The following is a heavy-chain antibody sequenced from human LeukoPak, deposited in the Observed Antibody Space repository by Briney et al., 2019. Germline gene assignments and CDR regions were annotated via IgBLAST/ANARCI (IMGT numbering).Heavy chain of an antibody. CDR2: IYHSGST. CDR3: ARDPGGANSYSYYYGMDV. J-gene: IGHJ6*04. Sequence: SETLSLTCAVSGYSISSGYYWGWIRQPPGKGLEWIGSIYHSGSTYYNPSLKSRVTISVDTSKNQFSLKLSSVTAADTAVYYCARDPGGANSYSYYYGMDVWGKGTKVSGSS. CDR1: GYSISSGYY. V-gene: IGHV4-38-2*02. D-gene: IGHD4/OR15-4a*01.